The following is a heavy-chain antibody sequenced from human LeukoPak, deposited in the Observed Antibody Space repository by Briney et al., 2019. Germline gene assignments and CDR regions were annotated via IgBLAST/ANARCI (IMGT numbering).Heavy chain of an antibody. Sequence: GRSLRLSCAAAGFSFSTYAMHWVRQAPGKGLEWVALIWHDASHTFYTDSVNGRFTISRDNSKNTVYLQMNSLGGEDTAVSYCARAIFGSGSYPDYWGQGTLVTVSS. CDR2: IWHDASHT. CDR1: GFSFSTYA. D-gene: IGHD3-10*01. V-gene: IGHV3-33*01. J-gene: IGHJ4*02. CDR3: ARAIFGSGSYPDY.